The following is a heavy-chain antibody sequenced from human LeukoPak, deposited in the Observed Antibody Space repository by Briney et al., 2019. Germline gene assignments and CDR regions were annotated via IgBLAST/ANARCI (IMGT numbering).Heavy chain of an antibody. Sequence: PSETLSLTCTVSGGSVSGGSYYWSWIRQPPGTGLEWIGNIYYSGSTNYNPSLKSRVTISVDTSKNQFSLKLSSVTAADTAVYYCARRHCSSTSCYPLDYWGQGPLVTVSS. V-gene: IGHV4-61*01. D-gene: IGHD2-2*01. J-gene: IGHJ4*02. CDR3: ARRHCSSTSCYPLDY. CDR2: IYYSGST. CDR1: GGSVSGGSYY.